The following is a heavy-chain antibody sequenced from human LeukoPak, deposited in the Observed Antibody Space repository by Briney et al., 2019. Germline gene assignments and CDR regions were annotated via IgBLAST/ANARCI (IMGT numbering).Heavy chain of an antibody. D-gene: IGHD3-10*01. CDR1: GGSISSFY. J-gene: IGHJ4*02. V-gene: IGHV4-4*07. Sequence: SETLSLTCTVSGGSISSFYWSWIRQPAGKGLEWVGRIFTSGSINYNPSLKSRVTMSVDQSKNQFSLNLSSVTAADTAVYYCARGRYGSGSYFFDYWGQGTLVTVSS. CDR3: ARGRYGSGSYFFDY. CDR2: IFTSGSI.